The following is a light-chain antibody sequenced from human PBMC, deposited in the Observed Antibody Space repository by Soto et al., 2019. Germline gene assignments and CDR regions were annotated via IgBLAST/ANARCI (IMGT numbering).Light chain of an antibody. J-gene: IGKJ5*01. V-gene: IGKV3D-7*01. CDR3: QEDYNLPIT. CDR2: GAS. CDR1: QSVTSNY. Sequence: DIVLTQSPATLSVSPGEISTLGCRTSQSVTSNYLSWYQQKAGQAPRLLPYGASTRATGIPARFSGSGSGTDFTLTISSLQPEDFAGYYCQEDYNLPITFGQGARLEIK.